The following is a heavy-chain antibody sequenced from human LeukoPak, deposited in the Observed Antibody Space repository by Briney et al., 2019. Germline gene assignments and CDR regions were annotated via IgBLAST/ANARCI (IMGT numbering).Heavy chain of an antibody. D-gene: IGHD3-10*01. Sequence: GGSLRLSCAASGFTFSSYAMHWVRQAPGKGLEWVAVISYDGSNKYYADSVKGRFTISRDNSKNTLYLQMNSLRVEDTAVYYCARPYYYGSGSYLSPGIDYWGQGTLVTVSS. V-gene: IGHV3-30-3*01. CDR2: ISYDGSNK. J-gene: IGHJ4*02. CDR1: GFTFSSYA. CDR3: ARPYYYGSGSYLSPGIDY.